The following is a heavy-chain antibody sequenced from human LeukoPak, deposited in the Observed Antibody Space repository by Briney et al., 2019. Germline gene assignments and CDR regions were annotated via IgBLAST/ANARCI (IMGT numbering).Heavy chain of an antibody. V-gene: IGHV4-34*01. D-gene: IGHD2-8*01. CDR2: INHSGST. CDR1: GGSFSGYY. CDR3: ALGGYCTYGVCPHEAFDM. Sequence: PSETLSLTCAVYGGSFSGYYWSWIRQPPGKGLEWIGEINHSGSTNYNPSLKSRVTISVDTSKNQFSLKLSSVTAADTAVYYCALGGYCTYGVCPHEAFDMWGQGTMVTVSS. J-gene: IGHJ3*02.